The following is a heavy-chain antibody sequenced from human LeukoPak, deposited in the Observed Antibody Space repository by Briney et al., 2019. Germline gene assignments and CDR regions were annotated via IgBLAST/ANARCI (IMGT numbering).Heavy chain of an antibody. CDR3: ARAPRGFCSGGSCFDF. CDR2: IDPNSGGS. Sequence: ASVKVSCKTSGYTFTCYYIHWVRQAPGQGLEWMGWIDPNSGGSNSAQKFQGRVTMTRATSISTAYMELSRLRSDDTAVYYCARAPRGFCSGGSCFDFWGQGTLVTVSS. V-gene: IGHV1-2*02. CDR1: GYTFTCYY. J-gene: IGHJ4*02. D-gene: IGHD2-15*01.